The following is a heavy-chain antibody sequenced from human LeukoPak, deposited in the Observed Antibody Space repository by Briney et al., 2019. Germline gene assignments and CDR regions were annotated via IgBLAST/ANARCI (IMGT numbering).Heavy chain of an antibody. CDR2: IYYSGIT. CDR1: GGSISSYY. V-gene: IGHV4-59*12. Sequence: PSETLSLTCTVSGGSISSYYWSWIRQPPGKGLEWIGYIYYSGITYYNPSLKSRVTISVDTSKNQFSLKLSSVTAADTAVYYCARETPPYYYGSGSSSNFDYWGQGTLVTVSS. D-gene: IGHD3-10*01. J-gene: IGHJ4*02. CDR3: ARETPPYYYGSGSSSNFDY.